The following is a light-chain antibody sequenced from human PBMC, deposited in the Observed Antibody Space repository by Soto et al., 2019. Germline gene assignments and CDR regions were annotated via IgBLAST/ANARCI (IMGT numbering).Light chain of an antibody. J-gene: IGLJ2*01. V-gene: IGLV2-14*01. CDR1: SSDVGGYNY. CDR2: NVS. CDR3: SSYSSSSTYVV. Sequence: QSVPTQPASVSGSPGQSITISCTGTSSDVGGYNYVSWYQQHPGKAPKLMIYNVSNRPSGVSNRFSGSKSGNTASLTISGLQAEDEADYYCSSYSSSSTYVVFGGGTKLTVL.